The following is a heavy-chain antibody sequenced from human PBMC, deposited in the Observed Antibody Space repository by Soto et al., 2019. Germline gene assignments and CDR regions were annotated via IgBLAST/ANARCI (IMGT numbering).Heavy chain of an antibody. Sequence: QVQLVESGGGLVKPGGSLRLSCAASGFTFSDYYMSWIRQAPGKGLEWVSYISSSGSSTHYTDSVKGRFTISRDNAKKSLSLQMNSLRAEDMAVYYCARIRVSTAGRHFDYWGQGTLVTVSS. D-gene: IGHD6-13*01. CDR3: ARIRVSTAGRHFDY. CDR1: GFTFSDYY. J-gene: IGHJ4*02. V-gene: IGHV3-11*01. CDR2: ISSSGSST.